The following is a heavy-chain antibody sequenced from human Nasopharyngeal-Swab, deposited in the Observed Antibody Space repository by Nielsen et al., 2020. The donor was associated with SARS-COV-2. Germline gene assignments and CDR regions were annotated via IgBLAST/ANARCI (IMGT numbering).Heavy chain of an antibody. CDR3: EKANKGGWGGQCRNDAFDI. D-gene: IGHD7-27*01. CDR2: ISDEGSKK. Sequence: VRQAPGKGLEWVAGISDEGSKKYYADFVKGRFTTSRDSFKNTLYLQMDTLRPEDTGGEEGEKANKGGWGGQCRNDAFDIWGQGTMVTVSS. V-gene: IGHV3-30*03. J-gene: IGHJ3*02.